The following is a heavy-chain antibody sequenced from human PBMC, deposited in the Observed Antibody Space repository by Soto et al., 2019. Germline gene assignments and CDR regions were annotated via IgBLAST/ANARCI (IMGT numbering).Heavy chain of an antibody. CDR3: ASGSSSLRFDP. CDR1: GGSISSGDYY. V-gene: IGHV4-30-4*01. CDR2: IYYTGST. D-gene: IGHD3-10*01. J-gene: IGHJ5*02. Sequence: QVQLQESGPGLVEPSQTLSLTCTVSGGSISSGDYYWTWIRQPPGKGLEWIGYIYYTGSTYYNPSLKSRLTISLDMSRTQFSLRLTSVAAVDTAVYYCASGSSSLRFDPWGQGTLVTVSS.